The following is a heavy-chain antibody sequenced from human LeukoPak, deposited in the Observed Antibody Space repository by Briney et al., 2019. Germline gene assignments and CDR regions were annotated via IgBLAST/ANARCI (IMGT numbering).Heavy chain of an antibody. CDR2: INPNGGGT. CDR1: GYSFTDYY. D-gene: IGHD2-21*01. Sequence: ASVKVSCKTSGYSFTDYYMHWVRQAPGQGLEWMGWINPNGGGTSSAQKFQGRVTMTRDTSITTVYMEVSWLTSDDIAIYYCARADRLHGGPYLIGPWGQGTLVTVSS. CDR3: ARADRLHGGPYLIGP. V-gene: IGHV1-2*02. J-gene: IGHJ5*02.